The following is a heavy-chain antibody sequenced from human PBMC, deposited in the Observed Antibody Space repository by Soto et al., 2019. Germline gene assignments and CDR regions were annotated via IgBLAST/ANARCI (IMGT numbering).Heavy chain of an antibody. V-gene: IGHV4-4*02. Sequence: PSETLSLTCAVSGGSFTSNNWWTWVRQPPGQGLEWIGEIYRTGSTNYNPSLKSRVTISLDKSENQFSLKVTSLTAADTAVYYCASRDPGTSVDDWGQGTLVTGSS. CDR2: IYRTGST. J-gene: IGHJ4*02. CDR1: GGSFTSNNW. D-gene: IGHD1-7*01. CDR3: ASRDPGTSVDD.